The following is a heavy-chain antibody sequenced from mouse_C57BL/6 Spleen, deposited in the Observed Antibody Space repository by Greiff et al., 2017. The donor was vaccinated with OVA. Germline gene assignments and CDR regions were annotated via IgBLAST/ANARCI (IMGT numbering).Heavy chain of an antibody. D-gene: IGHD2-4*01. CDR2: IDPENGDT. J-gene: IGHJ4*01. CDR1: GFNIKDDY. CDR3: TTGGVITKAAMDY. V-gene: IGHV14-4*01. Sequence: VQLKQSGAELVRPGASVKLSCTASGFNIKDDYMHWVKQRPEQGLEWIGWIDPENGDTEYASKFQGKATITADTSSNTAYLQLSSLTSEDTAVYYCTTGGVITKAAMDYWGQGTSVTVSS.